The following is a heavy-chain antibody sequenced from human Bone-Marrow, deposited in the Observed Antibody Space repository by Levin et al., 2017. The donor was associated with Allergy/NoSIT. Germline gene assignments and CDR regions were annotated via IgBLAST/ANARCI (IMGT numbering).Heavy chain of an antibody. CDR2: ISYDGSNK. V-gene: IGHV3-30*18. CDR1: GFTFSSYG. D-gene: IGHD2-15*01. J-gene: IGHJ1*01. Sequence: GGSLRLSCAASGFTFSSYGMHWVRQAPGKGLEWVAVISYDGSNKYYADSVKGRFTISRDNSKNTLYLQMNSLRAEDTAVYYCAKVGVVAATNLFQHWGQGTLVTVSS. CDR3: AKVGVVAATNLFQH.